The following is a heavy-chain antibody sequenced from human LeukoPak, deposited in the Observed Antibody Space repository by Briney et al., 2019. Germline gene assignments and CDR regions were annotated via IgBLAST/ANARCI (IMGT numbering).Heavy chain of an antibody. Sequence: SETLSLTCSVSGGSISNYYWSWIRQPPGKGLEWIGYIYYSGSTTYNPSFKSRVSISVDTSKNQFSLKLSSVTAADTAVYYCARAAYSSGWYLDPWGQGTLVTVSS. CDR1: GGSISNYY. D-gene: IGHD6-19*01. J-gene: IGHJ5*02. V-gene: IGHV4-59*01. CDR3: ARAAYSSGWYLDP. CDR2: IYYSGST.